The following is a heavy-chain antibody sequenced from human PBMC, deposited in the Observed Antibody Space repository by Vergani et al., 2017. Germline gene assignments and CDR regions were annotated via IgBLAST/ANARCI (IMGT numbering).Heavy chain of an antibody. CDR3: TRHDIVVVSAATRRADYYYYIDV. V-gene: IGHV3-73*01. J-gene: IGHJ6*03. CDR1: GFTFSGSA. D-gene: IGHD2-2*01. Sequence: EVQLVESGGGLVKPGGSLKLSCAASGFTFSGSAMHWVGPASGKGLEWGGRIRSQANRYATAYAASVKGRCTISRDDSKNTAYLQMNSLKTEDTAVYYCTRHDIVVVSAATRRADYYYYIDVWGKGTTVTVSS. CDR2: IRSQANRYAT.